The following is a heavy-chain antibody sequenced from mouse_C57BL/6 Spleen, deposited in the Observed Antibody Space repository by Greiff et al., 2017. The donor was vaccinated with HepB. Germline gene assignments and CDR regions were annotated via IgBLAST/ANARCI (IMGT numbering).Heavy chain of an antibody. Sequence: DVQLVESGGGLVKPGGSLKLSCAASGFTFSDYGMHWVRQAPEKGLEWVAYISSGSSTIYYADTVKGRFTISRDNAKNTLFLQMTSLRSEDTAMYYCARDGADYFDYWGQGTTLTVSS. D-gene: IGHD2-3*01. CDR3: ARDGADYFDY. CDR2: ISSGSSTI. CDR1: GFTFSDYG. J-gene: IGHJ2*01. V-gene: IGHV5-17*01.